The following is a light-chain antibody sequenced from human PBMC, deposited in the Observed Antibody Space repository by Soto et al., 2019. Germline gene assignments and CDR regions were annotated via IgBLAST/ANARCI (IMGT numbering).Light chain of an antibody. CDR1: QSISYW. V-gene: IGKV1-5*03. Sequence: DIQLTQSPSTLSASVGDRVTITCRASQSISYWLAWYQQKAGKAPKLLIYTASNLNSGVPSRFRGSGSGTEFTLTISRLQPDDFATYHCQQYDGYSGLTFGGGTKVEIK. J-gene: IGKJ4*01. CDR3: QQYDGYSGLT. CDR2: TAS.